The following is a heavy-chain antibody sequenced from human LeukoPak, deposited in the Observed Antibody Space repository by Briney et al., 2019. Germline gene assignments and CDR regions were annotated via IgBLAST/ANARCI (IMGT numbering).Heavy chain of an antibody. V-gene: IGHV1-46*01. D-gene: IGHD3-22*01. J-gene: IGHJ4*02. CDR2: INPSGGST. CDR1: GYTFTSYY. Sequence: ASVKVSCRASGYTFTSYYMHWVRQAPGQGVEWVGIINPSGGSTSYAQKFQGRVTMTRDMSTSTVYMELSSLRSEDTAVYYCARDPYDSSGYPYYWGQGTLVTVSS. CDR3: ARDPYDSSGYPYY.